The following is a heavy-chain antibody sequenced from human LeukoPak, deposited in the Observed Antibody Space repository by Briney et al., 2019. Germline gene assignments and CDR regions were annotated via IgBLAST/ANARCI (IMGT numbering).Heavy chain of an antibody. V-gene: IGHV5-51*01. Sequence: SLKSSCKGAGYSSTSCWICWLRQLPGKGLEWMGIIYPGDSGTRYNPSFKGQATISADKSISPAYLPWSSLNASDTAVYYCAGRQSASSTGSDYWGQRPLVSASS. D-gene: IGHD1-26*01. J-gene: IGHJ4*02. CDR3: AGRQSASSTGSDY. CDR2: IYPGDSGT. CDR1: GYSSTSCW.